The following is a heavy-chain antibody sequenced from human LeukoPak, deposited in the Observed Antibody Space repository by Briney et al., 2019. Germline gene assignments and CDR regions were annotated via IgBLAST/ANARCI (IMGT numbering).Heavy chain of an antibody. CDR2: IYPRDSRT. CDR1: GYSFSSYW. D-gene: IGHD2-15*01. Sequence: GESLKISCKGSGYSFSSYWIAWVRQMPGKGLEWMGVIYPRDSRTTYSPSFQGQVTISADKSISTAYLQWTSLKASDTAMYYCARQFCSGGSCYSDYWGQGTLVTVPS. J-gene: IGHJ4*02. CDR3: ARQFCSGGSCYSDY. V-gene: IGHV5-51*01.